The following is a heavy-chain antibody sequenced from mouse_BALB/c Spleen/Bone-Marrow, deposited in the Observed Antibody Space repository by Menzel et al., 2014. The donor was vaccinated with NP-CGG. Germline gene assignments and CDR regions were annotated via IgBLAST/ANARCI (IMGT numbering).Heavy chain of an antibody. J-gene: IGHJ3*01. V-gene: IGHV14-3*02. CDR1: GFNIKDTY. D-gene: IGHD2-1*01. Sequence: EVQLQQSGAELVKPGASVKLSCTASGFNIKDTYMHWVKQRPEQGLEWSGRIDPANGNTKYDPKFQGKATITADTSSNTAYLQLSSLTSEDTAVYYCARWGGNYGVFAYWGQGTLVTISA. CDR2: IDPANGNT. CDR3: ARWGGNYGVFAY.